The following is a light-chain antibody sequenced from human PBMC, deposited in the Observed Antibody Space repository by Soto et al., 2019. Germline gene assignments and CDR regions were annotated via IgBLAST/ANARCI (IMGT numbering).Light chain of an antibody. Sequence: EIVLTQSPGTLSLSPGERATLSCRASQSVATNLAWYQQKPGQPPRLLIYGASTRATGIPARFSGSGSGTEFTLTISSLQSVDFAVYSCQQYNNWPWTFGQGTMVDIK. CDR1: QSVATN. CDR3: QQYNNWPWT. CDR2: GAS. J-gene: IGKJ1*01. V-gene: IGKV3-15*01.